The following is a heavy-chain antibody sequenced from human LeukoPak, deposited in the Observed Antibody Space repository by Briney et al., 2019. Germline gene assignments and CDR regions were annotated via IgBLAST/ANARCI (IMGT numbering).Heavy chain of an antibody. J-gene: IGHJ5*02. Sequence: GGSLRLSCAVSGFRVSDYYMSWVRQAPGKGLEWVGLIRDSGEAFYADFARGRFAISRDESENTLYLQMNSLRVEDTAVYFCARDCAENQDWVEFDPWGQGTPVIVSS. V-gene: IGHV3-66*03. CDR1: GFRVSDYY. CDR3: ARDCAENQDWVEFDP. CDR2: IRDSGEA. D-gene: IGHD3/OR15-3a*01.